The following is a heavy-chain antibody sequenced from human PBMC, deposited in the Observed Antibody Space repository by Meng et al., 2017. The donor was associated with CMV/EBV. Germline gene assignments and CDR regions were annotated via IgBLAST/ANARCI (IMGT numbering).Heavy chain of an antibody. CDR1: GFTFSDYY. CDR2: ISSSGSTI. D-gene: IGHD2-2*01. Sequence: GESLKISCAASGFTFSDYYMSWIRQAPGKGLEWVSYISSSGSTIYYADSVKGRFTISRDNAKNSLYLQMSSLRAEDTAVYYCARARVPAAIGAINWFDPWGQGTLVTVSS. V-gene: IGHV3-11*01. J-gene: IGHJ5*02. CDR3: ARARVPAAIGAINWFDP.